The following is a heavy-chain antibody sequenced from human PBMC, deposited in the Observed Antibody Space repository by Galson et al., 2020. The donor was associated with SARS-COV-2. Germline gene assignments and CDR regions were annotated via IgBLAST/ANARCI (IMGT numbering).Heavy chain of an antibody. CDR2: IYYSGST. CDR1: GGSISSGGYY. Sequence: SETLSLTCTVSGGSISSGGYYWSWIRQHPGKGLEWIGYIYYSGSTYYNPSLKSRVTISVETSKNQFSLKLSSVTAADTAVYYCARVPITMIVVVSAFDIWGQGTMVTVSS. CDR3: ARVPITMIVVVSAFDI. V-gene: IGHV4-31*03. D-gene: IGHD3-22*01. J-gene: IGHJ3*02.